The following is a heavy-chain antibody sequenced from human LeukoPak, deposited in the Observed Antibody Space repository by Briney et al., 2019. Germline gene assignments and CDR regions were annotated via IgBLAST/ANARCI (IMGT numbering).Heavy chain of an antibody. CDR2: ISNNGGYT. CDR1: GFSFSSSA. CDR3: AKQLGYCSDGSCYFPY. J-gene: IGHJ4*02. D-gene: IGHD2-15*01. Sequence: GGSLRLSCAASGFSFSSSAMSWVRQAPGKGKEWVSAISNNGGYTYYADSVQGRFTISRDNSKSTLCLQMNSLRAEDTAVYYCAKQLGYCSDGSCYFPYWGQGTLVTVSS. V-gene: IGHV3-23*01.